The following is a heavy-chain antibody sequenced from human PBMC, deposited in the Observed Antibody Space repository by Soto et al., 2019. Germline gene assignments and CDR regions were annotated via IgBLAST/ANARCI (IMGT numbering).Heavy chain of an antibody. CDR2: ISPNNGNT. J-gene: IGHJ5*02. CDR1: GYSFNIYG. CDR3: ARRPALYSSVWFWLDP. D-gene: IGHD6-19*01. Sequence: QVQLVQSGAEVKKPGASVKVSCKASGYSFNIYGISWVRQAPGQGLEWMGWISPNNGNTKYAQNFQGRVTMTTDTSTKTAYMELRSLRSDDTAVYYCARRPALYSSVWFWLDPWGRGNLVTVSS. V-gene: IGHV1-18*01.